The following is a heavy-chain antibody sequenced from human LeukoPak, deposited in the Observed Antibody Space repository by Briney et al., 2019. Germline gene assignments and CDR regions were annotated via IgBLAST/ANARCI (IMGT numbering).Heavy chain of an antibody. CDR1: GFSFSSYG. CDR3: AKDREAYCGGDCYLFDY. Sequence: PGGSLRLSCAASGFSFSSYGMHWVRQAPGKGLEWVAVISYDGSNKYYADSVKGRFTISRDNSKNTLYLQMNSLRAEDTAVYYCAKDREAYCGGDCYLFDYWGQGTLVTVSS. CDR2: ISYDGSNK. V-gene: IGHV3-30*18. D-gene: IGHD2-21*02. J-gene: IGHJ4*02.